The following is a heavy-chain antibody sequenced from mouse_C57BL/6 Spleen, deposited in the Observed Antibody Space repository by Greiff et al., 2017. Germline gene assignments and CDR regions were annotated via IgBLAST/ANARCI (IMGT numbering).Heavy chain of an antibody. J-gene: IGHJ4*01. V-gene: IGHV2-2*01. CDR3: ARITTYAIDY. CDR1: GFSLTTYG. CDR2: IWSGGST. Sequence: QVQLQQSGPGLVQPSQCLSITCTVSGFSLTTYGVHWVRQSPGKGLEWLGVIWSGGSTDYNAAFISRLSISKDNSKSQVYFKMNSLQADDTAIYYCARITTYAIDYWGQGTSVTVSS. D-gene: IGHD2-4*01.